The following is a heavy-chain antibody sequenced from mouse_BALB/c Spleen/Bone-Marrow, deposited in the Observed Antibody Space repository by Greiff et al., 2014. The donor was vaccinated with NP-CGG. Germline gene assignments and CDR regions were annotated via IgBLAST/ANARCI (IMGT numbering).Heavy chain of an antibody. Sequence: VMLVESAAELARPGASVKMSCKASGYTFTSYTMHWVKQRPGQGLEWIGYINPSSGYTEYNQKFKDKTTLTADKSSSTAYMQLSSLTSEDSAVDDCARERGGPYDRDYWGQGTSVTVS. CDR2: INPSSGYT. J-gene: IGHJ4*01. V-gene: IGHV1-4*02. CDR1: GYTFTSYT. D-gene: IGHD3-3*01. CDR3: ARERGGPYDRDY.